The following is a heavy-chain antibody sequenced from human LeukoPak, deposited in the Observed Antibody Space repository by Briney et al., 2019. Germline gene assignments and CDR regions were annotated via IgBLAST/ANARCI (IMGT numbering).Heavy chain of an antibody. CDR1: GFTFSSYS. V-gene: IGHV3-21*01. J-gene: IGHJ4*02. CDR2: ISSSSSYM. CDR3: ATGGNPDY. Sequence: GGSLRLSCAASGFTFSSYSMNWVRQAPGKGLEWVSSISSSSSYMHYADSVKGRFTISRDNAKNSLYLQMNSLRAEDTAVYYCATGGNPDYWGQGTLVTVSS. D-gene: IGHD4-23*01.